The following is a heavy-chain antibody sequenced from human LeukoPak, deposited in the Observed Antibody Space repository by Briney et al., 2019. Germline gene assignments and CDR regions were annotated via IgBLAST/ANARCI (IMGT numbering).Heavy chain of an antibody. J-gene: IGHJ6*03. Sequence: PSETLSLTCTVSGGSISSYYWSWIRQPPGKGLEWIGYIYYSGSTNYNPSLKSRVTISVDTSKNQFSLKLSSVTAADTAVYYCARERYDFWSGSPPYYYYMDVWGKGTTVTVSS. CDR3: ARERYDFWSGSPPYYYYMDV. V-gene: IGHV4-59*01. CDR2: IYYSGST. CDR1: GGSISSYY. D-gene: IGHD3-3*01.